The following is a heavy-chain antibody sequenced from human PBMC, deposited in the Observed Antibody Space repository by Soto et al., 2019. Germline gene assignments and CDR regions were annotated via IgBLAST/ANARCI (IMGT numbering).Heavy chain of an antibody. J-gene: IGHJ4*02. CDR2: IFYSGNT. CDR1: GGYISPYY. D-gene: IGHD4-17*01. V-gene: IGHV4-59*01. Sequence: QVQLQESGPGLVKPSETRSLTCTVSGGYISPYYWSWIRQPPGKGLEWIGYIFYSGNTNYNPSLRSRVTISVDTSKNQFSLKLSSVTAADTAVYYCARDSGYGDPFDYWGQGTLVTVSS. CDR3: ARDSGYGDPFDY.